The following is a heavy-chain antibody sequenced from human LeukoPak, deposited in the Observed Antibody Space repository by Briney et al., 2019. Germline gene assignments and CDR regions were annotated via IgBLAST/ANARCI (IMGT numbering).Heavy chain of an antibody. D-gene: IGHD4-17*01. J-gene: IGHJ4*02. CDR2: IYHSGST. V-gene: IGHV4-38-2*02. Sequence: SETLSLTCTVSGYSISSGHYWGWIRQPPGKGLEWIGSIYHSGSTYHNPSLKSRVTISVDTSKNQFSLKLSSVTAADTAVYYCASSTVTTFFSYWGQGTLVTVSS. CDR1: GYSISSGHY. CDR3: ASSTVTTFFSY.